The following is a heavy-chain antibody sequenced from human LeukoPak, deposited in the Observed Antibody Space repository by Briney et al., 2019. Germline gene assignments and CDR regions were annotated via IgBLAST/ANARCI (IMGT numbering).Heavy chain of an antibody. CDR1: GYTFTSYY. D-gene: IGHD1-1*01. CDR2: INPSGGST. J-gene: IGHJ2*01. V-gene: IGHV1-46*03. CDR3: ARDFKLEPQTRDDWYFDL. Sequence: ASVKVSCKASGYTFTSYYMHWVRQAPGRGLEWMGIINPSGGSTSYAQKFQGRVTMTRDTSTSTVYMELSSLRSEDTAVYYCARDFKLEPQTRDDWYFDLWGRGTLVTFSS.